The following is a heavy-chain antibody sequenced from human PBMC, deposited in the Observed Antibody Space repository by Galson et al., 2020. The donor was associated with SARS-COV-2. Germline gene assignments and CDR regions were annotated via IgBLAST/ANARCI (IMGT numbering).Heavy chain of an antibody. CDR2: INPNSGGT. V-gene: IGHV1-2*02. J-gene: IGHJ6*02. CDR3: ARVGSGYDILTGYYYYYGMDV. D-gene: IGHD3-9*01. CDR1: GYTFTGYY. Sequence: ASVTVSCKASGYTFTGYYMHWVRQAPGQGLEWMGWINPNSGGTNYAQKFQGRVTMTRDTSISTAYMELSRLRSDDTAVYYCARVGSGYDILTGYYYYYGMDVWGQGTTVTVSS.